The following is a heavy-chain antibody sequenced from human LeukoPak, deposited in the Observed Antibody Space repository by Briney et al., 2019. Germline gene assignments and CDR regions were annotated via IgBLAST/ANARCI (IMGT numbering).Heavy chain of an antibody. CDR3: ARRDTPDYHHYYMDV. D-gene: IGHD5-18*01. CDR1: GFTFNTYW. J-gene: IGHJ6*03. Sequence: QTGGSLRLSCAASGFTFNTYWMAWVRQAPGRGLEWLTNVHPDGSQEYYVDSVKGRFTISRDNAKNSLFLQMNSLRTEDTGVYFCARRDTPDYHHYYMDVWGKGTTVTVSS. V-gene: IGHV3-7*01. CDR2: VHPDGSQE.